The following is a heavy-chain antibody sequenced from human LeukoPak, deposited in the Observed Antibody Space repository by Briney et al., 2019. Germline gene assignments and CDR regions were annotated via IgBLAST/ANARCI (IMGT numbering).Heavy chain of an antibody. CDR2: IYYSGST. CDR3: ARTIIVVVPAAMLFDN. D-gene: IGHD2-2*01. J-gene: IGHJ4*02. V-gene: IGHV4-59*01. Sequence: SETLSLTCTVSGGSISSYYWTWIRQPPGKGLEWIGYIYYSGSTNYNPSLKSRVTISVDTSKNQFSLKLSSVTAADTAVYYCARTIIVVVPAAMLFDNWGQGTLVTVSS. CDR1: GGSISSYY.